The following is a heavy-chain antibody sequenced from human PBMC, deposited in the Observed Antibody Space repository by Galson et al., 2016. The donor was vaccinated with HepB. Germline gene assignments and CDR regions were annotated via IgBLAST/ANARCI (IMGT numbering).Heavy chain of an antibody. CDR3: ATDYSPYHPRQGCHY. J-gene: IGHJ4*02. D-gene: IGHD1-26*01. CDR2: ITTSSSTI. V-gene: IGHV3-48*01. Sequence: SLRLSCAVSGLTLSNYNMNWVRQAPGKGLEWISYITTSSSTIYYADSVKGRFTISRDNAKNSLYLQINSLRAEDTAFYYCATDYSPYHPRQGCHYWGQGTLVTVSS. CDR1: GLTLSNYN.